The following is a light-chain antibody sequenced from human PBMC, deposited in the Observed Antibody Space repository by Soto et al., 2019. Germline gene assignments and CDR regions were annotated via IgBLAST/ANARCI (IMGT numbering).Light chain of an antibody. V-gene: IGLV1-36*01. CDR3: AVLDDSLNGVV. CDR1: RSNVGNNA. Sequence: QCVLTQPPSVSEAPRQRVTISCSGSRSNVGNNAVNWYQQLPGKAPKLLIYYDDLLPSGVSDRFSGSKSGTSASLSISGLQSEDEADYYCAVLDDSLNGVVFGGGTKLTVL. J-gene: IGLJ3*02. CDR2: YDD.